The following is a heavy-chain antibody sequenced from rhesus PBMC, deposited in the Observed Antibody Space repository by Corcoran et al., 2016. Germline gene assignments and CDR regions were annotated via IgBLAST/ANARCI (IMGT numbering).Heavy chain of an antibody. CDR3: AKDRGIAAGRFDY. V-gene: IGHV3S42*01. CDR1: GFTFSSYW. CDR2: INSGGGST. D-gene: IGHD6-13*01. Sequence: EVQLVESGGGLAKPGGSLRLSCAASGFTFSSYWMNWVRQTPGKGLELISAINSGGGSTYYADSVKGRCTISRDNSKNTLSLQMNSLRAEDTAVYYCAKDRGIAAGRFDYWGQGVLVTVSS. J-gene: IGHJ4*01.